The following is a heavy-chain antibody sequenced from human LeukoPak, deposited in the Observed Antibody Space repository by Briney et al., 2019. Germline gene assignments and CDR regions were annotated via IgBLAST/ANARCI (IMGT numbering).Heavy chain of an antibody. CDR2: IYYSGST. D-gene: IGHD3-3*01. Sequence: SETLSLTCTVSGGSISSYYWSWIRQPPGKGLEWIGYIYYSGSTNYNPSLKSRVTISVDTSKNQFSLKLSSVTAADTAVYYCARLPYYEFVGVVRFYGMDVWGQGTTVTVSS. CDR1: GGSISSYY. V-gene: IGHV4-59*08. J-gene: IGHJ6*02. CDR3: ARLPYYEFVGVVRFYGMDV.